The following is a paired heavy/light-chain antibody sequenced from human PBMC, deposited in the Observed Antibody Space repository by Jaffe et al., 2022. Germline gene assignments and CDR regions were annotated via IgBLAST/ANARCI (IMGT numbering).Light chain of an antibody. CDR3: QQTYSYPQT. J-gene: IGKJ2*01. Sequence: DIRMTQSPSSLSASVGDRVTITCRASQNVNNYLNWYQQKPGKAPKLLIYGVSNLQSGVPSTFSGSGSATDFTLTITSLHPEDFATYYCQQTYSYPQTFGQGTRVEIK. CDR1: QNVNNY. CDR2: GVS. V-gene: IGKV1-39*01.
Heavy chain of an antibody. J-gene: IGHJ6*03. CDR2: IGTSDSSNSI. CDR3: ARDLRHQLLSGLTQYMDV. D-gene: IGHD2-2*01. CDR1: DFLFRTFR. V-gene: IGHV3-48*01. Sequence: EVQLVESGGGLAQPGGSLRLSCVASDFLFRTFRMNWVRQAPGKGLEWISYIGTSDSSNSISYAESVKGRFTISRDDAKNSLFLQMSSLKVEDTGVYYCARDLRHQLLSGLTQYMDVWGKGTTVTVSS.